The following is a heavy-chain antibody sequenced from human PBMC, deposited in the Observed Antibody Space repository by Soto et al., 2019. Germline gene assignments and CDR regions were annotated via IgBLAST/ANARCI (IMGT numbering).Heavy chain of an antibody. Sequence: GGSLRLSCAASGFSFEDYGMHWVRQAPGKGLEWVSSISWNSRNIAYADSVKGRFTVSRDNAKNSLYLQMNSLRPEDTALYYCAKDIARYQLVLITEGMDVWGQGTTVTVSS. CDR2: ISWNSRNI. CDR1: GFSFEDYG. V-gene: IGHV3-9*01. J-gene: IGHJ6*02. D-gene: IGHD3-10*01. CDR3: AKDIARYQLVLITEGMDV.